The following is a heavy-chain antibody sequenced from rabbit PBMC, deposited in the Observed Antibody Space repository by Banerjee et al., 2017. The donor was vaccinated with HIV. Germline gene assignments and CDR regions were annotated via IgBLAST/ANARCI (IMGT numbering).Heavy chain of an antibody. Sequence: QSLEESGGDLVKPGASLTLTCTASGFSFSSYVITWVRQAPGKGLEWIGWIITDDSAYYASWVNGRFTISSDNAQNTVDLQMNSLTAADTATYFCARNDYGDYAYYFNLWGPGTLVTVS. D-gene: IGHD2-1*01. V-gene: IGHV1S28*01. CDR2: IITDDSA. CDR3: ARNDYGDYAYYFNL. J-gene: IGHJ4*01. CDR1: GFSFSSYV.